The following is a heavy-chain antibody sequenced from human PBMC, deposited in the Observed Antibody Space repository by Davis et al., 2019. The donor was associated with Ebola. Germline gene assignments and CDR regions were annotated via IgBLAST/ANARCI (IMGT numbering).Heavy chain of an antibody. Sequence: SETLSLTCTVSGGSISTSSYYWGWIRQPPGKGLEWIGHIYHSGSTNYNPSLKSRVTISVDTSKNQFSLKLSSVTAADTAVYYCARGPSVAGLDYWGQGTLVTVSS. CDR3: ARGPSVAGLDY. D-gene: IGHD6-19*01. CDR2: IYHSGST. V-gene: IGHV4-39*07. J-gene: IGHJ4*02. CDR1: GGSISTSSYY.